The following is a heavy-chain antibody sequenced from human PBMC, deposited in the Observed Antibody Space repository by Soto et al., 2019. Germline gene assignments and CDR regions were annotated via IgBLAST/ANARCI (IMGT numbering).Heavy chain of an antibody. J-gene: IGHJ4*02. V-gene: IGHV3-74*01. CDR1: GVTFRNYW. CDR3: VRDNWNSY. D-gene: IGHD1-1*01. CDR2: VTSDGSST. Sequence: EVQLVESGGGLVQPGGSLRLSCAASGVTFRNYWMHWVRQAPGKGLVWVSRVTSDGSSTNYADSVKGRFTISRDNAKNTLYLQMNSLRAEDTAVYYCVRDNWNSYWGQGTLVTVSS.